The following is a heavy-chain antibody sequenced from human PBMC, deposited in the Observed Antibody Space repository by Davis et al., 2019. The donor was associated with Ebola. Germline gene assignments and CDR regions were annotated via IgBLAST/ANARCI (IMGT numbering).Heavy chain of an antibody. CDR1: GFTFRTYG. D-gene: IGHD1-26*01. J-gene: IGHJ4*02. Sequence: GGSLRLSCAAAGFTFRTYGMHWVRQAPGKGLEWVAVILYDGSNKYYADSVKGRFTISRDNSMNTLYLQMNSLRAEDTAVYYCAKVSGGGGSYEFDYWGQGTLVTVSS. CDR2: ILYDGSNK. CDR3: AKVSGGGGSYEFDY. V-gene: IGHV3-30*18.